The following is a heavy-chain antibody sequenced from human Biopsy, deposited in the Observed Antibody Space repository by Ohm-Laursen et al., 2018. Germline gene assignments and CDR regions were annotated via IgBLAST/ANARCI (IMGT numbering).Heavy chain of an antibody. V-gene: IGHV4-39*01. Sequence: PPQTLSLTCTVSGGSISNNNYYWGWIRQPPGKGLEWIGSIFYRGSTHYKPSLKSRVNISVDTSKNQFSLKLNSVTAADTAVYYCARDYDTSGYYYVSWGQGTLVTVSS. J-gene: IGHJ5*02. D-gene: IGHD3-22*01. CDR1: GGSISNNNYY. CDR2: IFYRGST. CDR3: ARDYDTSGYYYVS.